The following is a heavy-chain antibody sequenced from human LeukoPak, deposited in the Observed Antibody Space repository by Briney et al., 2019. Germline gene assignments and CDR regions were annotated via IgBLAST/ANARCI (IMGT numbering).Heavy chain of an antibody. J-gene: IGHJ3*02. V-gene: IGHV1-8*01. CDR1: GYTFTSYD. CDR3: ARHIVVVTAMDGAFDI. CDR2: MNPNSGNT. D-gene: IGHD2-21*02. Sequence: ASVKVSCKASGYTFTSYDINWVRQATGQGLEWMGWMNPNSGNTGYAQKFQGRVTMTRNTSISTAYMELSSLRSEDTAVYYCARHIVVVTAMDGAFDIWGQGTMVTVSS.